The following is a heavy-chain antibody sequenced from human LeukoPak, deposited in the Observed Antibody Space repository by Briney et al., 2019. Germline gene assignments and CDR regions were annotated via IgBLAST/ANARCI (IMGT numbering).Heavy chain of an antibody. V-gene: IGHV1-2*02. CDR3: AASILAAAGTSFDY. Sequence: ASVKVSCKSSGYTFTSYYMHWVRQAPGQGLEWMGWINPNSGGTNSAQKFQGRVTMTRDTSISTSYMDLSRLGSDDTAVYYCAASILAAAGTSFDYWGQGTLVTVSS. J-gene: IGHJ4*02. D-gene: IGHD6-13*01. CDR1: GYTFTSYY. CDR2: INPNSGGT.